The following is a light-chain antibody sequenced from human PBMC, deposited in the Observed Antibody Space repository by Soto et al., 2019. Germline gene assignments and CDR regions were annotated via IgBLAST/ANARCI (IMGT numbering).Light chain of an antibody. Sequence: DLQMTQSPSSLSASVGDRVTITCRASEDISNYLAWYQQKPGKVPKLLIYGASTLQSGVPSRFSGSGSGTDFTLTISSLQTEDVATYYCQNYNRAPWTFGQGTKVE. J-gene: IGKJ1*01. CDR3: QNYNRAPWT. CDR2: GAS. CDR1: EDISNY. V-gene: IGKV1-27*01.